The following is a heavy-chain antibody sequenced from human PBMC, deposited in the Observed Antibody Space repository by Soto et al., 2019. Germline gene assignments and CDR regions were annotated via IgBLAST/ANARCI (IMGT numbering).Heavy chain of an antibody. CDR3: ARAVLAVDYGDYGY. D-gene: IGHD4-17*01. CDR1: GFTFSIYW. CDR2: IKQDGSEK. Sequence: GASLRHSCVASGFTFSIYWMSLVRQAPGKGLGWVANIKQDGSEKYYVDSVKGRFTISRDNAKNSLYLQMNSLRAEDTAVYYCARAVLAVDYGDYGYWGQGT. V-gene: IGHV3-7*01. J-gene: IGHJ4*02.